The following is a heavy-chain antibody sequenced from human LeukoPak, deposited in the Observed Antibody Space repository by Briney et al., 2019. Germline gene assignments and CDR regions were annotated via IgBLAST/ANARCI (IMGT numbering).Heavy chain of an antibody. CDR2: ISWNSGSI. J-gene: IGHJ5*02. CDR3: ARDLGSAKWFGETLSWFDP. V-gene: IGHV3-9*01. Sequence: PGGSLRLSCAASGFTFDDYAMHWVRQAPGKGLEWVSGISWNSGSIGYADSVKGRFTISRDNAKNSLYLQMNSLRAEDTAVYYCARDLGSAKWFGETLSWFDPWGQGTLVTVSS. D-gene: IGHD3-10*01. CDR1: GFTFDDYA.